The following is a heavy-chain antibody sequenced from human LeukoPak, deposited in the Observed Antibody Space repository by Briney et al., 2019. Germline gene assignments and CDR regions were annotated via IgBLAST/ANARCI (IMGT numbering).Heavy chain of an antibody. J-gene: IGHJ3*02. CDR3: ARDRADAFDI. V-gene: IGHV3-21*01. CDR1: GFTFSSYS. CDR2: ITSSSRYI. Sequence: GGSLRLSCAASGFTFSSYSMNWVRQVPGKGLEWVSCITSSSRYIYYADSVKGRFTISRDNAKNSLYLQMNSLRAEDTAVYYCARDRADAFDIWGQGTMVTVSS.